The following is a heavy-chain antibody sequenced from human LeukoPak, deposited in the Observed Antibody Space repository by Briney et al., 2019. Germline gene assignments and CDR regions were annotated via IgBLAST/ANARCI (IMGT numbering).Heavy chain of an antibody. J-gene: IGHJ4*02. CDR2: ISGGSGST. V-gene: IGHV3-23*01. Sequence: GGSLRLSCAASGFTFSSYAMSWVRQAPGKGLAWVSAISGGSGSTYCADSVKGRFTISRDNSKNTLYLQMNSLRDEDTAVYYCAKHRFESGGYHSTDWGQGTLVTVSS. CDR3: AKHRFESGGYHSTD. D-gene: IGHD3-22*01. CDR1: GFTFSSYA.